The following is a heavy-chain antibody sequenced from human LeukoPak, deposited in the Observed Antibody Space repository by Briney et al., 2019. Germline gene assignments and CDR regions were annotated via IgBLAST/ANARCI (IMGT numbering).Heavy chain of an antibody. CDR1: GYTFTGYY. CDR3: ARDLSITMVRAPFY. D-gene: IGHD3-10*01. J-gene: IGHJ4*02. Sequence: ASVKVSCKASGYTFTGYYMNWVRQAPGQGLEWMGWINPNSGDTSYAQKFQGRVTMTRDTSISTAFMELSRLTSDDTAVYYCARDLSITMVRAPFYWGPGTPVTVSS. V-gene: IGHV1-2*02. CDR2: INPNSGDT.